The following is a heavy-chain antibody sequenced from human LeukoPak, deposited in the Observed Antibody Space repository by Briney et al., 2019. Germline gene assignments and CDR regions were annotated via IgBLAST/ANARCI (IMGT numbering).Heavy chain of an antibody. CDR2: MYYSGST. CDR1: GGSISSRGYY. J-gene: IGHJ2*01. CDR3: AREYGSSSRYSQWYFDL. V-gene: IGHV4-39*07. D-gene: IGHD6-13*01. Sequence: PSETLSLTCTVSGGSISSRGYYWGWIRQPPGKGLEWIGSMYYSGSTYYNPSLKSRVTTSVDTSKNLFSLKLSSVTAADTAVYYCAREYGSSSRYSQWYFDLWGRGTLVTVSS.